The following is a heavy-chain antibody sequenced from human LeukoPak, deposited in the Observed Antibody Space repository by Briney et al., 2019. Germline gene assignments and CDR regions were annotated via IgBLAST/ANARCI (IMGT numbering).Heavy chain of an antibody. D-gene: IGHD3-10*01. Sequence: GASVKVSCKASGYTFTSYDINWVRQAPGQGLEWMGWINPNSGGTNYAQKFQGRVTMTMDTSISTAYMELSRLRSDDTAVYYCARDPRSRRGDFDYWGQGTLVTVSS. J-gene: IGHJ4*02. CDR1: GYTFTSYD. CDR3: ARDPRSRRGDFDY. CDR2: INPNSGGT. V-gene: IGHV1-2*02.